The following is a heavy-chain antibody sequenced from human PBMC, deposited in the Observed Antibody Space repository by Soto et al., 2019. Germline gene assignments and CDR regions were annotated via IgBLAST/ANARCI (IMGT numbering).Heavy chain of an antibody. V-gene: IGHV1-18*01. CDR1: GYTFSNYG. CDR3: ARDPGFGFGYSYAFAMDV. Sequence: QVQLVQSGAEVKKPGASVKVSCKASGYTFSNYGISWVRQGPGQGLEWMGWFSGYNGNTHYEEKVQDRIKMTTDTSTSTTYLELRSLRSDDTAVYFCARDPGFGFGYSYAFAMDVWGQGTTVTVSS. D-gene: IGHD5-18*01. J-gene: IGHJ6*02. CDR2: FSGYNGNT.